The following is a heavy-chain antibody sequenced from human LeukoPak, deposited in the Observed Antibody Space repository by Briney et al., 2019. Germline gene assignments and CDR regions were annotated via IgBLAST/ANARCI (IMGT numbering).Heavy chain of an antibody. D-gene: IGHD2-8*02. J-gene: IGHJ4*02. V-gene: IGHV3-21*01. CDR3: ARVVPGTGFFY. CDR1: GFTFSSYT. CDR2: ISSSSSHI. Sequence: GGSLRLSCAASGFTFSSYTMNWVRQAPGKGLECVSSISSSSSHIYYADSVKGRFTISRDNAKNSLYLQMNSLRAEETAVYYCARVVPGTGFFYWGQGTLVTVSS.